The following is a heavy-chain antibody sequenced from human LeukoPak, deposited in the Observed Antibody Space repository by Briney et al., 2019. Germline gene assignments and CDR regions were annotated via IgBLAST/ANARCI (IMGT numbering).Heavy chain of an antibody. D-gene: IGHD3-22*01. CDR1: GFTFSSYG. Sequence: GGSLRLSCAASGFTFSSYGMHWVRQAPGKGLEWVAFIRYDGSNKYYADSVKGRFTISRDNSKNTLYLQMNSLRAEDTAVYYCAKELDDSSGYYSYVGGIDYWGQGTLVTVSS. CDR2: IRYDGSNK. V-gene: IGHV3-30*02. J-gene: IGHJ4*02. CDR3: AKELDDSSGYYSYVGGIDY.